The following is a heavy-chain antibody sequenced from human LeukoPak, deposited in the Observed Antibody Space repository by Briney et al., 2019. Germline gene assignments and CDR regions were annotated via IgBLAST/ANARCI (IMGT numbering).Heavy chain of an antibody. Sequence: SETLSLTCTVSGGSNSIYYWTWIRQPPGKGLEWIGYFQYPGSTKYSPSLKSRVTISADTSKNQFSLNLTSVPAADTAVYYCVRDNMAGLDVWGQGTMVTVSA. CDR2: FQYPGST. CDR1: GGSNSIYY. D-gene: IGHD6-19*01. CDR3: VRDNMAGLDV. V-gene: IGHV4-59*01. J-gene: IGHJ3*01.